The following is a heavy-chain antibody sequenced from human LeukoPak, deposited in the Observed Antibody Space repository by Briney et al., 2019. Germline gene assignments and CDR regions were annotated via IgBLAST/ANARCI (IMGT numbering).Heavy chain of an antibody. Sequence: SETLSLTCTVSGDSMNRGSYFWGWIRQPPGKGLEWIGGIHYSGVTYYNPSLKSRFTTSKDTSKSQFSLKLTSVTAADTAVYYCARLLGYAYWGQGILVAVSS. CDR2: IHYSGVT. CDR1: GDSMNRGSYF. CDR3: ARLLGYAY. V-gene: IGHV4-39*01. D-gene: IGHD5-12*01. J-gene: IGHJ4*02.